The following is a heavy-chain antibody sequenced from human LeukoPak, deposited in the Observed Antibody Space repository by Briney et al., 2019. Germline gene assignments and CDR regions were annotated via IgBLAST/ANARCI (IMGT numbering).Heavy chain of an antibody. Sequence: PGGSLRLSCAAAGFTFRSYELHWVRQAPGKGLEWVSYIGSNAYILDYADSVKGRFTVSRDSARSSLYPQMNSLRADDTAVYYCARGGTAGQFDYWGLGTMVTVSS. CDR1: GFTFRSYE. J-gene: IGHJ4*02. CDR3: ARGGTAGQFDY. CDR2: IGSNAYIL. V-gene: IGHV3-48*03. D-gene: IGHD6-13*01.